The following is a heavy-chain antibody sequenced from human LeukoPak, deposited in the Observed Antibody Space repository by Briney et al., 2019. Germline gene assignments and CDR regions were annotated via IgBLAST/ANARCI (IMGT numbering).Heavy chain of an antibody. V-gene: IGHV4-39*07. CDR2: IYYSGST. Sequence: SETLSLTCTVSGGSISSSSYYWGWIRQPPGKGLEWIGSIYYSGSTYYNPSLKSRVTISVDTSKNQFSLKLSSVTAADTAVYYCARDKNSMWLADLDASDIWGQGTMVTVSS. CDR1: GGSISSSSYY. CDR3: ARDKNSMWLADLDASDI. J-gene: IGHJ3*02. D-gene: IGHD6-19*01.